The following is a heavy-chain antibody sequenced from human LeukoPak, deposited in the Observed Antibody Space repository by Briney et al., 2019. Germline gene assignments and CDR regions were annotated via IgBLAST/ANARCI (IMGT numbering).Heavy chain of an antibody. D-gene: IGHD3-3*01. CDR3: ARDARQDYDFWSGYRIKYYFDY. CDR2: ISGSGGST. Sequence: GGSLRLSCAASGFTFSSYAMSWVRQAPGKGLEWVSAISGSGGSTYYADSVKGRFTISRDNSKNTLYLQMNSLRAEDTAVYYCARDARQDYDFWSGYRIKYYFDYWGQGTLVTVSS. J-gene: IGHJ4*02. V-gene: IGHV3-23*01. CDR1: GFTFSSYA.